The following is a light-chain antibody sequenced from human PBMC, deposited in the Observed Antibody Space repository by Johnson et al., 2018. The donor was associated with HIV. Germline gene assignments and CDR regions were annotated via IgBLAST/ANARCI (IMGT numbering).Light chain of an antibody. CDR1: SSNIGNNY. Sequence: QSVLTQPPSVSAAPGQKVAISCSGSSSNIGNNYVSWYQQLPGTAPKLLIYENDKRPSGIPDRFSGSKSGMSATLAITGLQPGDEADYYCGTWDTSLSANVFGPGTKVTVL. CDR3: GTWDTSLSANV. V-gene: IGLV1-51*02. CDR2: END. J-gene: IGLJ1*01.